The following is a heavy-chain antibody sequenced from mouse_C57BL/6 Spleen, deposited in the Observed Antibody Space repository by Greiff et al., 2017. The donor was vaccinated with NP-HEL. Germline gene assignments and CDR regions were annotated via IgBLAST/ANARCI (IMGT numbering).Heavy chain of an antibody. V-gene: IGHV5-15*01. J-gene: IGHJ4*01. Sequence: EVHLVESGGGLVQPGGSLKLSCAASGFTFSDYGMAWVRQAPRQGPEWVAFISNLADSIYYADTVTGRFTISRENAKNTLYLEMSSLRSEDTAMYYCARHSMKDYAMDYWGQGTSVTVSS. CDR2: ISNLADSI. CDR1: GFTFSDYG. CDR3: ARHSMKDYAMDY. D-gene: IGHD2-3*01.